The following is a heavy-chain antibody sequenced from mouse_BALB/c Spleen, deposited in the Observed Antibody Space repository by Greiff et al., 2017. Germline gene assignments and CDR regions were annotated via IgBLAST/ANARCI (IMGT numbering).Heavy chain of an antibody. D-gene: IGHD1-1*01. V-gene: IGHV14-3*02. Sequence: VQLQQSGAELVKPGASVKLSCTASGFNIKDTYMHWVKQRPEQGLEWIGRIDPANGNTKYDPKFQGKATITGDTSSNTAYLQLSSLTSEDTAVYYGARSIHSSGRGYFDVWGAGTTVTVSS. CDR2: IDPANGNT. CDR1: GFNIKDTY. J-gene: IGHJ1*01. CDR3: ARSIHSSGRGYFDV.